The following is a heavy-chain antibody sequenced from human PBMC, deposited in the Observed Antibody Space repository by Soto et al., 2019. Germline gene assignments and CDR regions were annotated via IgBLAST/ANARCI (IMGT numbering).Heavy chain of an antibody. CDR1: GDSVSSNSAG. J-gene: IGHJ4*01. Sequence: SQTLSLTCAITGDSVSSNSAGWSWVRQSPSRGLEWLGRTYYRSKWYYEYAVSVRGRITINPDTSMNQYSLQLNSVTTEDTAVYLCARGEQYSGRIFDYCGQGTLVTVAS. D-gene: IGHD1-26*01. CDR2: TYYRSKWYY. CDR3: ARGEQYSGRIFDY. V-gene: IGHV6-1*01.